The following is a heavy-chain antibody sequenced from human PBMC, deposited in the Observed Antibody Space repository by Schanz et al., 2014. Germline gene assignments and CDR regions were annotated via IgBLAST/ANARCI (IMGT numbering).Heavy chain of an antibody. CDR2: IYSSGST. D-gene: IGHD3-10*01. CDR3: ARAQGVIRLYYGVDV. Sequence: EVQLLESGGGLVQPGRSLRLSCAASGFNFSNYDIHWVRQAPGKGLEWVSTIYSSGSTYYADSVRGRFTISRDNSMNTVYLQMNSLRSDDAAVYYCARAQGVIRLYYGVDVWGQGTTVTVSS. J-gene: IGHJ6*02. V-gene: IGHV3-66*02. CDR1: GFNFSNYD.